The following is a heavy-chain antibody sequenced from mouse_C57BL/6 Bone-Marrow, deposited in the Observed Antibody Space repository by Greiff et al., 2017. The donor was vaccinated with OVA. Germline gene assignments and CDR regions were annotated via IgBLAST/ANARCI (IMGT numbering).Heavy chain of an antibody. CDR2: INSDGGST. CDR3: ARTSARTGSYAMDY. V-gene: IGHV5-2*01. Sequence: EVKLVESGGGLVQPGESLKLSCESNEYEFPSHDMSWVRKTPEKRLELVAAINSDGGSTYYPDTMERRFIISRDNTKKTLYLQMSSLRSEDTALYYCARTSARTGSYAMDYWGQGTSVTVSS. D-gene: IGHD3-1*01. CDR1: EYEFPSHD. J-gene: IGHJ4*01.